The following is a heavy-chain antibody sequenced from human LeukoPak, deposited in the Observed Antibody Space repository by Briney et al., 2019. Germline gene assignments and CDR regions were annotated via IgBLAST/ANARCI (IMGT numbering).Heavy chain of an antibody. Sequence: PGGSLSLSCTASTRYFTNYWMHWVRQVPGKGLAWLSRIDRDGLREDYADSVRGRFTISRHNAKSTTYLQMNSLRAEDTAVYYCGTSRWSGVVDSWGQGTLVTVSS. CDR1: TRYFTNYW. J-gene: IGHJ5*01. V-gene: IGHV3-74*01. D-gene: IGHD3-3*01. CDR3: GTSRWSGVVDS. CDR2: IDRDGLRE.